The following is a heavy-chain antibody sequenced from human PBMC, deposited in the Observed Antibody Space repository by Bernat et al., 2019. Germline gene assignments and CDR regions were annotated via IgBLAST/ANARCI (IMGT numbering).Heavy chain of an antibody. V-gene: IGHV3-30-3*01. CDR3: ARDKSDYYDSSGYLYY. Sequence: VQLVESGGGVVQPGRSLRLSCAASGFSFSSYAMYWVRQAPGKGLEWVAVISYDGSNKYYADSVKGRFTISRDSSKNTVYLQMNTLRADDTAVYYCARDKSDYYDSSGYLYYWGQGSLVTVSS. J-gene: IGHJ4*02. CDR2: ISYDGSNK. CDR1: GFSFSSYA. D-gene: IGHD3-22*01.